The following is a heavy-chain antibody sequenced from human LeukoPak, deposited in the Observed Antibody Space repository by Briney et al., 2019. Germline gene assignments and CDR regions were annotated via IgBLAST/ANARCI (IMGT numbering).Heavy chain of an antibody. CDR1: GGSFSGYY. CDR2: INHSGST. V-gene: IGHV4-34*01. Sequence: PSETLSLTCAVYGGSFSGYYWSWIRQPPGKGLEWIGEINHSGSTNYNPSLKSRVTISVDTSKNQFSLKLSSVTAADTAVYYCARATYYYGSGSYENSPFDYWGQGTLATVSS. D-gene: IGHD3-10*01. CDR3: ARATYYYGSGSYENSPFDY. J-gene: IGHJ4*02.